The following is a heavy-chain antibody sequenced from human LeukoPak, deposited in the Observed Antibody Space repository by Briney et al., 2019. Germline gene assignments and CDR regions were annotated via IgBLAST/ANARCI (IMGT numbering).Heavy chain of an antibody. CDR1: GYTFTGYY. J-gene: IGHJ4*02. Sequence: ASVKVSCKASGYTFTGYYMHWVRQAPGQGLEWMGWINPNSGGTNYAQKFQGWVTMTRDTSISTAYMELSRLRSEDTAVYYCARDYSAAAAPPDYWGQGTLVTVSS. CDR2: INPNSGGT. CDR3: ARDYSAAAAPPDY. V-gene: IGHV1-2*04. D-gene: IGHD6-13*01.